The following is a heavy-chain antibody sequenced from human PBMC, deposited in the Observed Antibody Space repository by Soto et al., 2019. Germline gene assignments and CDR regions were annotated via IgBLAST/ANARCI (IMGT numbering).Heavy chain of an antibody. J-gene: IGHJ6*02. CDR3: AADSVVITKEGYYYYYYGMDV. Sequence: ASVKVSCKASGYTFTVYAMHWVRQAPGQRLEWMGWINAGNGNTKYSQKFQGRVTITRDTSAGAAYMELSSLRSEDTAVYYCAADSVVITKEGYYYYYYGMDVWGQGTTVTVSS. CDR1: GYTFTVYA. D-gene: IGHD3-22*01. V-gene: IGHV1-3*01. CDR2: INAGNGNT.